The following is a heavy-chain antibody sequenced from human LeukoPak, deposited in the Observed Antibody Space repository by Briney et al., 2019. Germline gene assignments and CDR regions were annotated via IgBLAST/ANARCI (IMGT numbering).Heavy chain of an antibody. V-gene: IGHV3-30-3*01. Sequence: GRSLRLSCAASGFTFSSYAMHWVRQAPGKGLEWVAVISYDGSNKYYADSVKGRFTISRDNSKNTLYQQMNSLRAEDTAVYYCARGGVAAAIQRGEGNFDYWGQGTLVTVSS. CDR2: ISYDGSNK. J-gene: IGHJ4*02. CDR3: ARGGVAAAIQRGEGNFDY. CDR1: GFTFSSYA. D-gene: IGHD2-2*02.